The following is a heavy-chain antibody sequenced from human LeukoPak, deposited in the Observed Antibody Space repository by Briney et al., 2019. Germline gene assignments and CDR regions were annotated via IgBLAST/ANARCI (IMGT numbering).Heavy chain of an antibody. CDR1: GYTFTGYY. Sequence: ASVKVSRKTSGYTFTGYYIHWVRQAPGQGLEWMGWINPNSGGINFAQKFQGRVTMTRDTSISTAYMELSRLRSGDTAVYYCARVRPNTAMVHFDYWGQGTLVTVSS. CDR3: ARVRPNTAMVHFDY. J-gene: IGHJ4*02. D-gene: IGHD5-18*01. V-gene: IGHV1-2*02. CDR2: INPNSGGI.